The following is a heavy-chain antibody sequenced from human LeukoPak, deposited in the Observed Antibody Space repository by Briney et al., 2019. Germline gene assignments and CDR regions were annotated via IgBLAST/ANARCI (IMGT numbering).Heavy chain of an antibody. Sequence: GGSLRLSCAASGFTFSSYEMNWVRQAPGKGLEWVSYISSSGSTIYYADSVKGRLTISRDNAKNSLYVQMNSLRAEDTAVYYCAREGRSGYDLTGYYGMDVWGKGTTVTVSS. CDR3: AREGRSGYDLTGYYGMDV. CDR1: GFTFSSYE. D-gene: IGHD5-12*01. J-gene: IGHJ6*04. CDR2: ISSSGSTI. V-gene: IGHV3-48*03.